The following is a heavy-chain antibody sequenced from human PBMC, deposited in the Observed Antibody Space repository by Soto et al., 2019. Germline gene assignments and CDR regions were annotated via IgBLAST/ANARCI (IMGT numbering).Heavy chain of an antibody. V-gene: IGHV4-39*01. CDR1: GGSISSSSYY. CDR3: ARQRITMVRGVSNYFDY. D-gene: IGHD3-10*01. CDR2: IYYSGST. J-gene: IGHJ4*02. Sequence: SETLSLTCAVSGGSISSSSYYWGWIRQPPGKGLEWIGSIYYSGSTYYNPSLKSRVTISVDTSKNQFSLKLSSVTAADTAVYYCARQRITMVRGVSNYFDYWGQGTLVT.